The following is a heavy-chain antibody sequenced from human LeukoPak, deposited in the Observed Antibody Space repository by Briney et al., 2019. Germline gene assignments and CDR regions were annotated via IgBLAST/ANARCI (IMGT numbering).Heavy chain of an antibody. Sequence: PGGSLRLSCAASGFTFSSYWMHWVRQAPGKGLVWVSRINSDGSTTTYADSVKGRFTISRDNAKNTLYVQMNSLRVEDTAVYYCARGLFGAKDYWGQGILVTVSS. CDR3: ARGLFGAKDY. CDR1: GFTFSSYW. J-gene: IGHJ4*02. CDR2: INSDGSTT. D-gene: IGHD4/OR15-4a*01. V-gene: IGHV3-74*03.